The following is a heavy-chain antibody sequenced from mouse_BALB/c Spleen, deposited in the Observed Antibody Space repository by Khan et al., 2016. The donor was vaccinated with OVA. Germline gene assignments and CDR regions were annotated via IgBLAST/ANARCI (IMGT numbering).Heavy chain of an antibody. CDR1: GFSLTNYG. J-gene: IGHJ4*01. Sequence: VQLVETGPGLVAPSQSLSITCTISGFSLTNYGVHWVRQPPGKGLEWLVVIWSDGSTSYNSALKSRLIISKDNSKSQVFLKMNSLQTDDTAMYYCARQPYYHYCIMDYWGQGTSVTVSS. CDR2: IWSDGST. D-gene: IGHD2-10*01. CDR3: ARQPYYHYCIMDY. V-gene: IGHV2-6-1*01.